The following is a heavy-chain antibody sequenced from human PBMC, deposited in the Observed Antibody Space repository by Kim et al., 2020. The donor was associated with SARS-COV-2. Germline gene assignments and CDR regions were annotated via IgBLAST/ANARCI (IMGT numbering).Heavy chain of an antibody. V-gene: IGHV3-30*18. CDR1: GFTFSSYG. CDR2: ISYDGSNK. Sequence: GGSLRLSCTASGFTFSSYGMHWVRQAPGKGLEWVAVISYDGSNKYYADSVKGRFTISRDNSKNTLYLQMNSLRAEDTAVYYCAKARLGDFDYWGQGTLVTVSS. J-gene: IGHJ4*02. D-gene: IGHD4-17*01. CDR3: AKARLGDFDY.